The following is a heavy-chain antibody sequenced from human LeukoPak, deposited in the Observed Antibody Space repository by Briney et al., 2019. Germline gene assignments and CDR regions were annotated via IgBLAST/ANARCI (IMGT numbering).Heavy chain of an antibody. CDR3: AKCFNSGYYSPFDN. V-gene: IGHV4-30-4*08. Sequence: SETLSLTCTVSGVSISNADNFWSWIRQPPGKGLEWIGYIHYSGSTYYNPSLKSRVTISVDTSKNQFSLRLNSVTAADTAVYYCAKCFNSGYYSPFDNWGQGTLVTVSS. J-gene: IGHJ4*02. CDR1: GVSISNADNF. CDR2: IHYSGST. D-gene: IGHD3-22*01.